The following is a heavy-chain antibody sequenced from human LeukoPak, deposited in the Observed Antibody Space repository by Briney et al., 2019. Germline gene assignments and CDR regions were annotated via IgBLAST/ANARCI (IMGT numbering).Heavy chain of an antibody. CDR3: ARAAPLVDFDL. Sequence: SETLSLTCAVSGGSISSGGYSWSWIRQPPGKGLEWIGYIYHSGSTYYNPSLKSRVTISVDRSKNQFSLKLSSVTAADTAVYYCARAAPLVDFDLWGRGTLVTVSS. CDR2: IYHSGST. V-gene: IGHV4-30-2*01. J-gene: IGHJ2*01. D-gene: IGHD2-2*01. CDR1: GGSISSGGYS.